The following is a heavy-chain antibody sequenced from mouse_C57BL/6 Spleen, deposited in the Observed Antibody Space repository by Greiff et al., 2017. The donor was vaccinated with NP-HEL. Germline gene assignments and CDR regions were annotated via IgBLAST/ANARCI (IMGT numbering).Heavy chain of an antibody. J-gene: IGHJ4*01. CDR2: ISSGSSTI. V-gene: IGHV5-17*01. CDR1: GFTFSDYG. CDR3: ARGYGPRAMDY. Sequence: DVHLVESGGGLVKPGGSLKLSCAASGFTFSDYGMHWVRQAPEKGLEWVAYISSGSSTIYYADTVKGRFTISRDNAKNTLFLQMTSLRSEDTAMYYCARGYGPRAMDYWGQGTSVTVSS. D-gene: IGHD2-10*02.